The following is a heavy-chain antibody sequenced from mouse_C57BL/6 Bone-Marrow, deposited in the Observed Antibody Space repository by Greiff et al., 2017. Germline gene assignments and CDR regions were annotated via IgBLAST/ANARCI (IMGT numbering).Heavy chain of an antibody. CDR1: GYTFTEYT. CDR2: CYPGSGSI. J-gene: IGHJ1*03. CDR3: ARSGTTVVARDWYFDV. D-gene: IGHD1-1*01. Sequence: QVQLQQSGAELVKPGASVKLSCKASGYTFTEYTIHWVKQRSGQGLEWIGWCYPGSGSIKYNEKFKDKATLSAEKSSSTVYRELSRWKSEDSAVFFCARSGTTVVARDWYFDVWGTGTTVTVSS. V-gene: IGHV1-62-2*01.